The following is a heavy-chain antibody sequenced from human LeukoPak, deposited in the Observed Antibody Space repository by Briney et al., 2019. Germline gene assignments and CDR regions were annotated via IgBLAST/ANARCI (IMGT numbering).Heavy chain of an antibody. CDR1: GSTLSSYS. V-gene: IGHV3-21*01. CDR2: ISSSSSYI. CDR3: ARDSSSGWEY. Sequence: GGSLRLSCAPSGSTLSSYSMNWVRQPPGKGLEWVSSISSSSSYIYYADSVKGRFTISRDNAKNSLYLQMNSLRAEDTAVYYCARDSSSGWEYWGQGTLVTVSS. D-gene: IGHD6-19*01. J-gene: IGHJ4*02.